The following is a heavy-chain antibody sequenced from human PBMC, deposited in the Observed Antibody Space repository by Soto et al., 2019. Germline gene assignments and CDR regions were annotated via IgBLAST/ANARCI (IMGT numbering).Heavy chain of an antibody. J-gene: IGHJ5*02. V-gene: IGHV1-18*01. CDR3: ARAFGSEGNWFDP. CDR2: ISAYNGNT. D-gene: IGHD3-10*01. CDR1: GYTFTSYG. Sequence: ASVKVSCKASGYTFTSYGISWVRQAPGQGLEWMGWISAYNGNTNYAQKLQGRVTITRDTSASTAYMELSSLRSEDTAVYYCARAFGSEGNWFDPWGQGNLVTVSS.